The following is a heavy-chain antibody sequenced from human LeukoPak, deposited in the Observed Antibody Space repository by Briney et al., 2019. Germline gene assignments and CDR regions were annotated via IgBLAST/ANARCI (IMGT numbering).Heavy chain of an antibody. CDR2: IYYSGST. Sequence: PSETLSLTCTVSGGSISSSSYYWGWIRQPPGKGLEWIGSIYYSGSTYYNPSLKSRVTISVDTSKNQFSLKLSSVTAADTAVYYCATDYGDSPLFGPWGQGTLVTVSS. CDR1: GGSISSSSYY. CDR3: ATDYGDSPLFGP. V-gene: IGHV4-39*07. J-gene: IGHJ5*02. D-gene: IGHD4-17*01.